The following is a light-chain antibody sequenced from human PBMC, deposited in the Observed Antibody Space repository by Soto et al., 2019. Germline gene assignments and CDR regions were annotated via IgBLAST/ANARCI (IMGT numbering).Light chain of an antibody. J-gene: IGKJ2*03. CDR1: QSTANW. CDR3: QQYTSFPYS. Sequence: IQMTQFPATLTASVGDRVTITCRASQSTANWLAWYQQKPGKAPKVVIYDASSLGSGVPSRFSGSGSGTEFTLTISSPQPDDFATYYCQQYTSFPYSFGQGTKVDIK. CDR2: DAS. V-gene: IGKV1-5*01.